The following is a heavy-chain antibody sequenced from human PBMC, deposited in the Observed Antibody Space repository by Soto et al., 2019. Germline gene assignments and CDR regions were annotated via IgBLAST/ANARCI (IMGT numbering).Heavy chain of an antibody. CDR2: ISWNSGSI. J-gene: IGHJ4*02. D-gene: IGHD6-19*01. V-gene: IGHV3-9*01. CDR1: GFTFDDYA. CDR3: AKVVRGWYGY. Sequence: GGSLRLSCAASGFTFDDYAMHWVRQAPGKGLEWVSGISWNSGSIGYADSVKGRFTISRDNAKNSLYLQMNSLRAEDTALYYCAKVVRGWYGYGGQGTLVTVSS.